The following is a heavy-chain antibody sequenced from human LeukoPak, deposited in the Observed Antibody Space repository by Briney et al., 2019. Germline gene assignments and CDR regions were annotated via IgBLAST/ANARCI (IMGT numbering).Heavy chain of an antibody. Sequence: GGSLRLSCAASGFTFSDYWMSWVRQAPGKGLEWVANIKKDGSKKKYVDSVRGRFTISRDNAENLLYLQMNSLRVEDTAIYYCVREGGSGWYSGWFDPWGQGTLVTVSS. CDR1: GFTFSDYW. D-gene: IGHD6-19*01. J-gene: IGHJ5*02. CDR3: VREGGSGWYSGWFDP. V-gene: IGHV3-7*01. CDR2: IKKDGSKK.